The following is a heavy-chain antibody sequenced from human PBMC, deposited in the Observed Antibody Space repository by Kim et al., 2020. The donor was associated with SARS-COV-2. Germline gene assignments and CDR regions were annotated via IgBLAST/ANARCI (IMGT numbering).Heavy chain of an antibody. Sequence: GGSLRLSCAASGFTFSTYSMNWVRQAPGKGLEWVSFISSTSAYIYYAASVKGRFTISRDNANDSLYLQMNSLRAEDTAVYYCARNLVPTTKTYGMDVWGQGTTV. CDR2: ISSTSAYI. CDR3: ARNLVPTTKTYGMDV. J-gene: IGHJ6*02. D-gene: IGHD2-2*01. CDR1: GFTFSTYS. V-gene: IGHV3-21*01.